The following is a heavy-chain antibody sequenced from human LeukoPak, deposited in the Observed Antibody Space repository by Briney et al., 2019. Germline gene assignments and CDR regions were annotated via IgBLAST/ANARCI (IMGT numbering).Heavy chain of an antibody. CDR1: GGSISSSSYY. D-gene: IGHD2-2*01. J-gene: IGHJ6*03. CDR3: ARASSTSSPYYYYYMDV. CDR2: IYYSGST. Sequence: PSETLSLTCTVSGGSISSSSYYWGWIRQPPGKGLEWIGSIYYSGSTYYNPSLKSRVTISVDTSKNQFSLKLSSVTAADTAVYYCARASSTSSPYYYYYMDVWGKGTTVTVSS. V-gene: IGHV4-39*07.